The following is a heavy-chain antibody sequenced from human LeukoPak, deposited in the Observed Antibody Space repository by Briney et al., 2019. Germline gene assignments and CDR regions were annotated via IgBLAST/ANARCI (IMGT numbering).Heavy chain of an antibody. V-gene: IGHV1-69*04. D-gene: IGHD3-9*01. CDR1: GGTFSSYA. CDR2: IVPILGIA. Sequence: ASVKVSCKASGGTFSSYAISWVRQAPGQGLEWMGRIVPILGIANYAQKFQGRVTITADKSTSTAYMELSSLRSEDTAVYYCARVDDILTGYSPWGQGTLVTVSS. CDR3: ARVDDILTGYSP. J-gene: IGHJ5*02.